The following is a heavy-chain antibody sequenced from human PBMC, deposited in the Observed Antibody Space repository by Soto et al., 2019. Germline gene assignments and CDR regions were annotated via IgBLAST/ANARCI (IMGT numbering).Heavy chain of an antibody. D-gene: IGHD1-1*01. Sequence: EVQLVESGGDLIQPGGSLRLSCAASGFTVSSYYMSWVRQAPGKGLEWVSVMSSGGSTFHADSVKGRFTISRDNSKNTLYLQMNSLRAEDTAVYYCARSYNLDYWGQGTLVTVSS. V-gene: IGHV3-53*01. J-gene: IGHJ4*02. CDR3: ARSYNLDY. CDR2: MSSGGST. CDR1: GFTVSSYY.